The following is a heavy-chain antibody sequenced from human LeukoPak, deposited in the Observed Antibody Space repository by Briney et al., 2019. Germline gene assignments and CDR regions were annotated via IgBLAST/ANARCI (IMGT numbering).Heavy chain of an antibody. Sequence: PSETLSLTCTVSGDSISSDHWSWIRQPPGKGLEWIGYIYYSGSTNYNPSLKSRVTISVDTSKNQFSLKLSSVTAADTAVYYCASQGGDGFDYWGQGTLVTVSS. J-gene: IGHJ4*02. CDR2: IYYSGST. V-gene: IGHV4-59*01. CDR1: GDSISSDH. CDR3: ASQGGDGFDY. D-gene: IGHD4-17*01.